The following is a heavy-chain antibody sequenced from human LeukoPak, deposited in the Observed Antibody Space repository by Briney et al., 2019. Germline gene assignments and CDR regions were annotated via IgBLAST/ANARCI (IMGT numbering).Heavy chain of an antibody. V-gene: IGHV1-2*06. CDR2: INPNSGGT. CDR1: GYTFTGYY. Sequence: ASVKVSCKASGYTFTGYYMHWVRQAPGQGLEWMGRINPNSGGTNYAQKFQGRVTMTRDTSISTAYMELSRLRSDDTAVYYCARDSGGPPDAFGEANYFDYWGQGTLVTVSS. D-gene: IGHD3-10*01. J-gene: IGHJ4*02. CDR3: ARDSGGPPDAFGEANYFDY.